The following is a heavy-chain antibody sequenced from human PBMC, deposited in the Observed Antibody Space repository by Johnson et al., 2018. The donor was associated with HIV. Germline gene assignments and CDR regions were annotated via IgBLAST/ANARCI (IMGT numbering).Heavy chain of an antibody. D-gene: IGHD4-17*01. Sequence: QVQLVESGGGVVQPGRSLRLSCAASGFTFSDYYMSWIRQAPGKGLEWVSYISSSGSTIYYADSVKGRFTISRDNAKNSLYLQMNSLRAEDTAVYYCARDPPVTTTHNAFDIWGQGTMVTVSS. V-gene: IGHV3-11*04. CDR1: GFTFSDYY. CDR3: ARDPPVTTTHNAFDI. CDR2: ISSSGSTI. J-gene: IGHJ3*02.